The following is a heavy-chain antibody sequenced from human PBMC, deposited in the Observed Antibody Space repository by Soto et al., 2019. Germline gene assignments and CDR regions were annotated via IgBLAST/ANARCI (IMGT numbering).Heavy chain of an antibody. D-gene: IGHD3-22*01. CDR2: ISGSSSYI. CDR3: ARDSYYYDSSGYYLYYFDY. CDR1: GFTFSSYS. Sequence: SLRLSCAASGFTFSSYSMNWVRQAPGKGLEWVSSISGSSSYIYYADSVKGRFTISRDNAKNSLYLQMNSLRAEDTAVYYCARDSYYYDSSGYYLYYFDYWGQGTLVTVSS. J-gene: IGHJ4*02. V-gene: IGHV3-21*01.